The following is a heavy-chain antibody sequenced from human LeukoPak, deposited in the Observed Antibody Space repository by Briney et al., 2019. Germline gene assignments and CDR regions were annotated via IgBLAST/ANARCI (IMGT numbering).Heavy chain of an antibody. CDR2: IFHSGSV. CDR3: ARVVASTSIDS. D-gene: IGHD2-15*01. J-gene: IGHJ4*02. CDR1: TYSISSGYF. V-gene: IGHV4-38-2*01. Sequence: SETLSLTCAVSTYSISSGYFWGWIRQPPGQGLEWIGSIFHSGSVYYNPSLKSRVTISVDTSKNQFSLKLTSVTAADTALYYCARVVASTSIDSWGQGTLVTVSS.